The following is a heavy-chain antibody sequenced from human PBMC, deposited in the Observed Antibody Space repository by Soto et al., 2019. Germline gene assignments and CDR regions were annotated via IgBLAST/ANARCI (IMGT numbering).Heavy chain of an antibody. Sequence: EAQLVESGGGLVQPGGSLRLSCAASGFTFSTSSMSWVRQAPGKGLEWVSYTRFSGGIIYYADSVRGRCGISRDNAKTSLSLEMNSLRAEDTAVYYCVRESITATTGPYWGPGNLVTVSS. CDR2: TRFSGGII. CDR1: GFTFSTSS. V-gene: IGHV3-48*01. D-gene: IGHD1-1*01. J-gene: IGHJ4*02. CDR3: VRESITATTGPY.